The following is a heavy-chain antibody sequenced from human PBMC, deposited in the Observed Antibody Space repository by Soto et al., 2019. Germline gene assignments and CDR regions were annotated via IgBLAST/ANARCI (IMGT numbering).Heavy chain of an antibody. CDR3: ARPISNSSPYYFYFAMDV. D-gene: IGHD6-6*01. V-gene: IGHV3-23*01. CDR1: GFTFSSYA. J-gene: IGHJ6*02. CDR2: ISGNGITT. Sequence: EVQLLESGGGFLQPGGSLRLSCAASGFTFSSYAMNWVRQAPGKGLEWVSGISGNGITTYYADSVKGRFTISRDNSKNTLHLQMNSLRAEDTALYYCARPISNSSPYYFYFAMDVWGQGTTVTVSS.